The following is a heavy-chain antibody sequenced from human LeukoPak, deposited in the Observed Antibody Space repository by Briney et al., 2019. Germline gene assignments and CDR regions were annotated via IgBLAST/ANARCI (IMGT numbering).Heavy chain of an antibody. J-gene: IGHJ6*03. CDR2: IYYSGST. V-gene: IGHV4-59*01. D-gene: IGHD5-18*01. Sequence: SETLSLTCTVSGGSISSYYWSWIRQPPGKGLEWIGYIYYSGSTNYNPSLKSRVTISVDTSKNQFSLKLSSVTAAGTAVYYWAGGYSYGATYYYMDVWGKGTTVTISS. CDR3: AGGYSYGATYYYMDV. CDR1: GGSISSYY.